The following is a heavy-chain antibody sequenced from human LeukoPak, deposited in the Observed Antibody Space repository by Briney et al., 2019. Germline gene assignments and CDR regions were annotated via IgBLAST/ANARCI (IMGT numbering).Heavy chain of an antibody. CDR1: GFTFSSYD. CDR2: ITGTGGNT. CDR3: AKEKEISGLRFDY. V-gene: IGHV3-23*01. Sequence: GGSLRLSCAASGFTFSSYDMSWVRQPPGKGLEWVADITGTGGNTYYADSVKGRYTSSRDNSKNTVYLQVNSLRDEDTAVYYCAKEKEISGLRFDYWGQGTVVTVS. D-gene: IGHD3-22*01. J-gene: IGHJ4*02.